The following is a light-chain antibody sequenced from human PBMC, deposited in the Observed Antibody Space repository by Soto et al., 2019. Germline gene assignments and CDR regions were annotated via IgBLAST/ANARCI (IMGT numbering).Light chain of an antibody. Sequence: QPVLTQPPSVSGAPGQRVTISCTGSSSNIGAGYDVHWYQHLPGTAPKLLIYGNINRPSGVPDRFSGSKSDTSASLAITGLQAEDEADYYCQSYDSSLSVVFGGGTKLTDL. V-gene: IGLV1-40*01. CDR1: SSNIGAGYD. J-gene: IGLJ2*01. CDR3: QSYDSSLSVV. CDR2: GNI.